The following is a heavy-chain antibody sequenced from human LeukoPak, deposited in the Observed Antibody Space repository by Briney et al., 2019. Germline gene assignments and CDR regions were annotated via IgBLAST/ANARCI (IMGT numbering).Heavy chain of an antibody. V-gene: IGHV1-58*01. CDR1: GFTFTSSA. J-gene: IGHJ4*02. D-gene: IGHD3-22*01. Sequence: SVKVSCKASGFTFTSSAVQWVRQARGQRLEWIGWIVVGSGNTNYAQKFQERVTMTRDTSTSTVYMELSSLRSEDTAVYYCARVLPPQYYYDSSGLFDYWGQGTLVTVSS. CDR2: IVVGSGNT. CDR3: ARVLPPQYYYDSSGLFDY.